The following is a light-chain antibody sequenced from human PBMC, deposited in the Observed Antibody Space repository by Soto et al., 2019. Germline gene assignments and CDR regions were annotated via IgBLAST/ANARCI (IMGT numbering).Light chain of an antibody. V-gene: IGKV1-5*03. Sequence: DIQMTQSPSTLSASVGDRVTITCRASQSISSWLAWYQQKPGKAPKRLIYKASSLESGVPSRFSGSGSGTEFTLTISSLQPDDFATYYCQQYNSGTFGQGTKVEIK. J-gene: IGKJ1*01. CDR1: QSISSW. CDR3: QQYNSGT. CDR2: KAS.